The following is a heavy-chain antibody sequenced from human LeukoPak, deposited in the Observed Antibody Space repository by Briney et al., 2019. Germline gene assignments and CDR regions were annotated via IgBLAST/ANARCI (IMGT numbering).Heavy chain of an antibody. CDR1: GYPFSAHF. D-gene: IGHD1-1*01. J-gene: IGHJ4*02. CDR3: VRGTPTPRMDY. V-gene: IGHV7-4-1*02. CDR2: IYTTTGNP. Sequence: ASVRVSCKASGYPFSAHFLNWVRQAPGQGLEWMGNIYTTTGNPRYAQDFTGRFVFSLDTSVSTAYLQITSLKADDTAAYYCVRGTPTPRMDYWGQGTQVTVSS.